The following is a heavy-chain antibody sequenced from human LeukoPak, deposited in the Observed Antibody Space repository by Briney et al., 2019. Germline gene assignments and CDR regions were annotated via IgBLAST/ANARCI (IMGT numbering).Heavy chain of an antibody. D-gene: IGHD2-2*01. CDR1: GFTFSSYA. CDR3: AKGSRVEPVAYCDY. V-gene: IGHV3-23*01. J-gene: IGHJ4*02. CDR2: ISGSGGST. Sequence: GGSLRLSCAASGFTFSSYAMTWVRQAPGKGLEWVSSISGSGGSTYYADSVKGRFTISRDNSKNTLYLQMNSLRAEDTAVYYCAKGSRVEPVAYCDYWGQGTLVTVSS.